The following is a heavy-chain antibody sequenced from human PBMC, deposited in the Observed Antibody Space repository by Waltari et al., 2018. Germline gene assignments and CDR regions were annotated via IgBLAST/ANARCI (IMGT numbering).Heavy chain of an antibody. CDR3: ARDFFGGDYVTPFNYFDY. D-gene: IGHD4-17*01. J-gene: IGHJ4*02. Sequence: QVQLVQSGAEVKQPGSSVQVSCKASGGTFSSYAISWVRPATGPGLEWMGGIIPVFGTANYAQKFQGRVTITADESTSTAYMELSSLRSEDTAVYYCARDFFGGDYVTPFNYFDYWGQGTLVTVSS. V-gene: IGHV1-69*01. CDR2: IIPVFGTA. CDR1: GGTFSSYA.